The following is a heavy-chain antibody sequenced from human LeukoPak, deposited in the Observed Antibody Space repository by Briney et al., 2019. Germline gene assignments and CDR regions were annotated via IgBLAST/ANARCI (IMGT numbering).Heavy chain of an antibody. D-gene: IGHD4-11*01. J-gene: IGHJ4*02. CDR1: GYSFTSYW. CDR2: IYPGESDT. CDR3: ARTHSNYMIDY. V-gene: IGHV5-51*01. Sequence: ESLRISCKGSGYSFTSYWIGWVRQMPGKGLEWMGIIYPGESDTKYSPSFQGQVTISADKSISTAYLQWGSLKASDTAMYYCARTHSNYMIDYWGQGTLVTVSS.